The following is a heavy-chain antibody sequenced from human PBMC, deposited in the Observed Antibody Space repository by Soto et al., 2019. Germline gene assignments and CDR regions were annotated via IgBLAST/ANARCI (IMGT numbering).Heavy chain of an antibody. J-gene: IGHJ4*02. D-gene: IGHD5-18*01. Sequence: GASVKVSCKASGGTFSSYAISWVRQAPGQGLEWMGGIIPIFGTANYAQKFQGRVTITADESTSTAYMELSSLRSEDTAVYYCARLADGYNYGSDFRDYIYFDYWGQGTLVTVSS. V-gene: IGHV1-69*13. CDR3: ARLADGYNYGSDFRDYIYFDY. CDR2: IIPIFGTA. CDR1: GGTFSSYA.